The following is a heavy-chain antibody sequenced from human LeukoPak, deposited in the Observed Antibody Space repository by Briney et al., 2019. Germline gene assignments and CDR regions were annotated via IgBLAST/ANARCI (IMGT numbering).Heavy chain of an antibody. D-gene: IGHD5-24*01. J-gene: IGHJ4*02. Sequence: GGSLRLSCAASGFTFSSYGMHWVRQAPGKGLEWVAVISYDGSNKYYADSVKGRFTISRDNSKNTLYLQMNSLRAEDTAAYYCAKDLYVEMATILDYWGQGTLVTVSS. CDR3: AKDLYVEMATILDY. CDR2: ISYDGSNK. V-gene: IGHV3-30*18. CDR1: GFTFSSYG.